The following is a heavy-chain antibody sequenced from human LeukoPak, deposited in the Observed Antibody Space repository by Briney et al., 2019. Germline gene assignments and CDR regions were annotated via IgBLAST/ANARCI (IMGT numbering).Heavy chain of an antibody. J-gene: IGHJ3*01. Sequence: PSETLSLTCAVYGGSFSGYYWSWIRQPPGKGLEWIGEINHSGSTNYNPPLKSRVTISVDTSKNQFSLKLSSVTAADTAVYYCARRRFLEWLSFWGQGTMVTVSS. CDR1: GGSFSGYY. CDR3: ARRRFLEWLSF. V-gene: IGHV4-34*01. CDR2: INHSGST. D-gene: IGHD3-3*01.